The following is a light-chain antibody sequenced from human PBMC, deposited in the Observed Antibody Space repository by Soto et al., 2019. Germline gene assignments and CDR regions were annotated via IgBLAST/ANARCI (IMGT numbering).Light chain of an antibody. CDR1: SSDVGGYNY. V-gene: IGLV2-14*01. Sequence: QSVLTHPASVSGSPGQSITISCTGTSSDVGGYNYVSWYQQHPGKAPKLMIYEVSNRPSGVSNRFSGSKSGNTASLTISGLQAEEEADYYCSSYTSRNTWVFGGGTKVTVL. CDR2: EVS. J-gene: IGLJ3*02. CDR3: SSYTSRNTWV.